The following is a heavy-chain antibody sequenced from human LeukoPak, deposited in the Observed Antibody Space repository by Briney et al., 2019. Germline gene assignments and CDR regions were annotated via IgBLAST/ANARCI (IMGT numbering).Heavy chain of an antibody. V-gene: IGHV3-23*01. Sequence: GGSLRLSCAASGFSFSTYAMSWVRQAPGKGLEWVSDMRGSGGGIYYADSVKGRFTISRDNSKNTLYLQMNSLRAEDTALYYCAKGGHYDSSGYYSYFDYRGQGTLVTVSS. J-gene: IGHJ4*02. CDR1: GFSFSTYA. CDR2: MRGSGGGI. D-gene: IGHD3-22*01. CDR3: AKGGHYDSSGYYSYFDY.